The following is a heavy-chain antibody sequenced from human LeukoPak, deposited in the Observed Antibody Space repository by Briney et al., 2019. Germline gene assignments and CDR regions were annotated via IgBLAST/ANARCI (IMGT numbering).Heavy chain of an antibody. Sequence: GGSLRLSCAASGFTFSSYSMNWVRQAPGKGLEWVSSISSSSSYIYYADSVTGRFTISRANAKNSLYLQMNSLRAEDTAVYYCASSRNPGSGSYPFDYWGQGTLVTVSS. D-gene: IGHD3-10*01. CDR1: GFTFSSYS. J-gene: IGHJ4*02. V-gene: IGHV3-21*01. CDR2: ISSSSSYI. CDR3: ASSRNPGSGSYPFDY.